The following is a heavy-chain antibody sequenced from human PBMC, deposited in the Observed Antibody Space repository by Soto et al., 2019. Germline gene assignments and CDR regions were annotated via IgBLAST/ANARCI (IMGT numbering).Heavy chain of an antibody. Sequence: ASVKVSCKASGYTFTSYGISWVRQAPGQGLEWMGWISAYNGNTNYAQKLQGRVTMTTDTSTSTAYMELRSLRSDDTAVYYCARDRIPCESWMSVGSCYLQYDAFDIWGQGTMVTVSS. CDR1: GYTFTSYG. CDR3: ARDRIPCESWMSVGSCYLQYDAFDI. J-gene: IGHJ3*02. V-gene: IGHV1-18*01. D-gene: IGHD2-15*01. CDR2: ISAYNGNT.